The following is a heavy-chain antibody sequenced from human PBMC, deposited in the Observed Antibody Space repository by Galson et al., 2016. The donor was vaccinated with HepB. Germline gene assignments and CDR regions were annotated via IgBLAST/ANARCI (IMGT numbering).Heavy chain of an antibody. J-gene: IGHJ6*02. V-gene: IGHV3-73*01. CDR2: IRSKSNNYAT. D-gene: IGHD3-10*01. CDR1: GFTFSDSA. CDR3: TRVGERLWFGAPIKDYGMDV. Sequence: SLRLSCAASGFTFSDSAMHWVRQASGKGLEWVGRIRSKSNNYATAYAASGKGRFTISRDDSKRMAFLQMNSLKTEDTAVYYCTRVGERLWFGAPIKDYGMDVWGQGTTVTVSS.